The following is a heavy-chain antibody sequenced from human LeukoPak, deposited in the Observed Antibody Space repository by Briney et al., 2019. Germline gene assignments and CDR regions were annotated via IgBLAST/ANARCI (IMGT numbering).Heavy chain of an antibody. Sequence: GGSLRLSCVASGFTFSSYAMSWVRQAPGKGLEWVSDISGSGGRTYYADSVKGRFTISRDNSKNTLYLQMNILRAEDTALYYCAKDHGAAVVVEATQKKYGSFDYWGQGTLVAVSS. D-gene: IGHD2-15*01. CDR3: AKDHGAAVVVEATQKKYGSFDY. J-gene: IGHJ4*02. CDR1: GFTFSSYA. V-gene: IGHV3-23*01. CDR2: ISGSGGRT.